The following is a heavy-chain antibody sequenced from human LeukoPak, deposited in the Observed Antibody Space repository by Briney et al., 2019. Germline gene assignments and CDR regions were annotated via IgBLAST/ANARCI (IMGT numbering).Heavy chain of an antibody. CDR1: GGTFSSYA. V-gene: IGHV1-69*01. Sequence: SVKVSCKASGGTFSSYAISWVRQAPGQGLEWMGGIIPIFGTANYAQKFQGRVTITADESTSTAYMELSSLRSEDTAVYYCAKVEEGENWVVPAVLYYFDYWGQGTLVTVSS. CDR2: IIPIFGTA. CDR3: AKVEEGENWVVPAVLYYFDY. D-gene: IGHD2-2*01. J-gene: IGHJ4*02.